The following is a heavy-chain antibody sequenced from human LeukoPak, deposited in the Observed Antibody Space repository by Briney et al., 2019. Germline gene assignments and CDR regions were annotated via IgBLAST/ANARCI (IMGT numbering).Heavy chain of an antibody. Sequence: KPSETLSLTCTVSGGSISSYYWSWIRQPPGKGLEWIGYIYYSGSTNYNPSLKSRVTISVDTSKSQFSLKLSSVTAADTAVYYCARGLGSSWYSYFDYWGQGTLVTVSS. J-gene: IGHJ4*02. D-gene: IGHD6-13*01. CDR2: IYYSGST. CDR1: GGSISSYY. CDR3: ARGLGSSWYSYFDY. V-gene: IGHV4-59*08.